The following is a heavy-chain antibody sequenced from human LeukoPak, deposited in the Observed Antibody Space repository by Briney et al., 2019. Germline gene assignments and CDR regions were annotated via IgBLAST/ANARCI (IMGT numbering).Heavy chain of an antibody. CDR2: ISYDGSNK. D-gene: IGHD2-2*01. V-gene: IGHV3-30*03. CDR1: GFTFSSYG. Sequence: GGPLRLSCAASGFTFSSYGMHWVRQAPGKGLEWVAVISYDGSNKYYADSVKGRFTISRDNSKNTLYLQMNSLRAEDTAVYYCARDWGVDYCSSTSCRIYWGQGTLVTVSS. J-gene: IGHJ4*02. CDR3: ARDWGVDYCSSTSCRIY.